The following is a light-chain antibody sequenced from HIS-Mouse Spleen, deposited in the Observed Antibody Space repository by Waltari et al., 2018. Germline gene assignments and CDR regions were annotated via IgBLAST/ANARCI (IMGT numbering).Light chain of an antibody. CDR3: QAWDSSNV. Sequence: SYELTQPPSVSVSPGQTASITCSGDKLGDKYACWYQQKPGQSPVLVIYQDSKRPSGSPERFSGSNSGNTATLTISGTQAMDEADYYCQAWDSSNVFGGGTKLTVL. CDR1: KLGDKY. V-gene: IGLV3-1*01. J-gene: IGLJ2*01. CDR2: QDS.